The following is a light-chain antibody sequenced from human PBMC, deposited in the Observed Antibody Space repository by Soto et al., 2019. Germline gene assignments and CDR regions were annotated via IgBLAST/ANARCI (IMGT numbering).Light chain of an antibody. J-gene: IGKJ1*01. CDR3: MQALQTPPWT. Sequence: DIVLTQSPLSLPVTPGEPASISCRSSQSLLHRNGYNYLDWNLQKPGQSPQLLIYLGSNRASGVPDRFSGSGSGTDFTLKISRVEAEDVGVYYCMQALQTPPWTFGQGTKVEIK. CDR1: QSLLHRNGYNY. V-gene: IGKV2-28*01. CDR2: LGS.